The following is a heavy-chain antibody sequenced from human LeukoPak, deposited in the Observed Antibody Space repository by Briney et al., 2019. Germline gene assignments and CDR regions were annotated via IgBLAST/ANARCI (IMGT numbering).Heavy chain of an antibody. J-gene: IGHJ5*02. CDR1: GFPFNTYA. CDR3: ARRNSPAAGRWFDP. CDR2: ISSSGVST. V-gene: IGHV3-23*01. D-gene: IGHD1/OR15-1a*01. Sequence: PGGSLRLSCAASGFPFNTYALTWVRQAPGNGLEWVSTISSSGVSTYYADSVKGRFTITRDNPKNTKDLQMNSLIADDTAVYYCARRNSPAAGRWFDPWGQGTLVTVSS.